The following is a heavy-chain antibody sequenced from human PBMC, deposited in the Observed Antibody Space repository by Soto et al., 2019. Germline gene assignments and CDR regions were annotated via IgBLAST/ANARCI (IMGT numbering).Heavy chain of an antibody. CDR3: ASHATYQVIIDHFDY. D-gene: IGHD3-10*01. CDR2: IYYSGST. CDR1: GGSISSSSYY. V-gene: IGHV4-39*01. J-gene: IGHJ4*02. Sequence: SETLSLTCTVSGGSISSSSYYWGWIRQPPGKGLEWIGSIYYSGSTYYNPSLKSRVTISVDTSKNQFSLKLSSVTAADTAVYYCASHATYQVIIDHFDYWGQGTLVTVSS.